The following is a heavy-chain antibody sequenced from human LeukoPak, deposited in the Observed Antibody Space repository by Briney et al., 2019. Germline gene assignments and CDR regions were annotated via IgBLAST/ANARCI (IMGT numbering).Heavy chain of an antibody. J-gene: IGHJ4*02. CDR2: IKSDGSEK. V-gene: IGHV3-30*03. D-gene: IGHD1-26*01. CDR3: ARARWDGTGIYWDY. Sequence: GGSLRLSCAASGFTFAKYGMHWVRQAPGKGLEWTARIKSDGSEKDYADSVKGRFIISKDNSNNTLFFQMIRLRPEDTAVYYCARARWDGTGIYWDYWGQGTLVTVSS. CDR1: GFTFAKYG.